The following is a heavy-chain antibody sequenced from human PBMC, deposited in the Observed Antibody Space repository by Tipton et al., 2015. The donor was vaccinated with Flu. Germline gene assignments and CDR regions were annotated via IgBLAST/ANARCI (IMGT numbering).Heavy chain of an antibody. CDR2: INQDGSKN. D-gene: IGHD2-8*01. Sequence: SLRLSCAASGFTVSSNWMIWVRQAPGKGLEWVANINQDGSKNYYMDSAKGRFTISRDNAKNSLYLQMNSLRVEDTAVYYCARAVHCNNGVCHTNYVGYAFDIWGQGTMVTVSS. CDR1: GFTVSSNW. CDR3: ARAVHCNNGVCHTNYVGYAFDI. V-gene: IGHV3-7*01. J-gene: IGHJ3*02.